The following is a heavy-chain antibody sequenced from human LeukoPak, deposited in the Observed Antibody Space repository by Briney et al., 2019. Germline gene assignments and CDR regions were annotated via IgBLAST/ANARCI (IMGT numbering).Heavy chain of an antibody. CDR1: GFTFSSSA. V-gene: IGHV3-23*01. J-gene: IGHJ4*02. CDR3: AKSRSGYALFDY. D-gene: IGHD5-12*01. Sequence: PGGSLRLSCAASGFTFSSSAMSWVRQAPGKGLEWVSGISGSGGSTYYADSVKGRFTISRDNSKNTLYLQMNSLRAEDTAVYYCAKSRSGYALFDYWGQGTLVTVSS. CDR2: ISGSGGST.